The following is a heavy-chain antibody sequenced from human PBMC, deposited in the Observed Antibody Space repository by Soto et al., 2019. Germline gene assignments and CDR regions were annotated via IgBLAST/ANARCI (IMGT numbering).Heavy chain of an antibody. D-gene: IGHD3-9*01. J-gene: IGHJ4*02. CDR1: GFTFSSYA. Sequence: GGSLRLSCAASGFTFSSYAMHWVRQAPGKGLEWVAIISHDGSSIYYGDSVKGRFAISRDKSKSTLYLQMNSLRSEDTAVYYCARQPKILTGHSGHFAYSGQGTLVTVSS. CDR2: ISHDGSSI. CDR3: ARQPKILTGHSGHFAY. V-gene: IGHV3-30*09.